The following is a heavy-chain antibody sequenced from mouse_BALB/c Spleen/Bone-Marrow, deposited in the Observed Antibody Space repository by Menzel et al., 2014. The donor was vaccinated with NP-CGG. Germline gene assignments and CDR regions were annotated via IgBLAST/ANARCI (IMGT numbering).Heavy chain of an antibody. CDR3: ARGGIPVDY. Sequence: VPLHESGAELVRPGSSVKVSCESSGYVFSTYWINWVKQRPGQGLEWIGQIYPGDGDTDYNGKFKDKATLTADKSSNTAYMQLSSLTSEDSAVYFCARGGIPVDYWDQGTTLTVSS. J-gene: IGHJ2*01. V-gene: IGHV1-80*01. CDR2: IYPGDGDT. CDR1: GYVFSTYW.